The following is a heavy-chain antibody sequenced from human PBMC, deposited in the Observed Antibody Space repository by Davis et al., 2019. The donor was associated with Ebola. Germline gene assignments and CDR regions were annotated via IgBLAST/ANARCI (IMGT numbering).Heavy chain of an antibody. CDR1: GGSISSSNYY. J-gene: IGHJ4*02. Sequence: MPSETLSLTCTVSGGSISSSNYYWGWLRQPPGKGLEWIGSIYYGGSTHYHPSLESRVTISVDTSKNQVSLKLSSVTAADTAIYYCARHGWIQIWTYYFDSWGQGNLVTVSS. D-gene: IGHD5-18*01. CDR3: ARHGWIQIWTYYFDS. CDR2: IYYGGST. V-gene: IGHV4-39*01.